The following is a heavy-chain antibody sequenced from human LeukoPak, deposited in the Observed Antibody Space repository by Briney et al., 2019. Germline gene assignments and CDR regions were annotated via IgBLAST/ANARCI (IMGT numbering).Heavy chain of an antibody. J-gene: IGHJ4*02. Sequence: GGSLRLSCAASGFTFSSYAMHWVRQAPGKGLEWVAVISYDGSNKYYADSVKGRFTISRDNSKNTLYLQMNSLRAEDTAVYYCARDASLLWFGEQTDYWGQGTLVTVSS. CDR1: GFTFSSYA. CDR3: ARDASLLWFGEQTDY. V-gene: IGHV3-30-3*01. D-gene: IGHD3-10*01. CDR2: ISYDGSNK.